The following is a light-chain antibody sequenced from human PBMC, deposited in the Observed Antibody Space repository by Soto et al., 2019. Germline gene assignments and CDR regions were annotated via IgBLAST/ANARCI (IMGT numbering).Light chain of an antibody. CDR1: TRDIAVYNY. J-gene: IGLJ1*01. V-gene: IGLV2-14*01. CDR3: TSFSSSTSLYV. Sequence: QSVLAQPASVSGSLGQSITISCTGTTRDIAVYNYISWYQQLPGKAPTPMIYQVTIRPSGISNRFSGSKSGNTASLTISGLQAEDAADYYCTSFSSSTSLYVFGTGTKVTVL. CDR2: QVT.